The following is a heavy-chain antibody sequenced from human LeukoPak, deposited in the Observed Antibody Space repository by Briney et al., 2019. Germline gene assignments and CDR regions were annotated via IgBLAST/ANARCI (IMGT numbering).Heavy chain of an antibody. CDR3: ARTNTVYGDFDY. Sequence: PGGSLRLSCAASGLTVTDNYLSRVRQAPGKGLEWVSVIFPDGRTYHADSVKGRFTISRDRPKNTLLLQMNSLRADDTALYHCARTNTVYGDFDYWGQGILVTVSS. V-gene: IGHV3-53*01. D-gene: IGHD2/OR15-2a*01. J-gene: IGHJ4*02. CDR1: GLTVTDNY. CDR2: IFPDGRT.